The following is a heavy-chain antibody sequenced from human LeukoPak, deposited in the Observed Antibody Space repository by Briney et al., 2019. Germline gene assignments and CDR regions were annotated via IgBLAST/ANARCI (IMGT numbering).Heavy chain of an antibody. Sequence: GGSLRLSCAASGFTFDDFAMHWVRQTPGKGLEWVSLISWDGGTTYYADSVKGRFTISRDNAKNSLYLQMNSLRAEDTAVYYCAGQTQGGSGSRYYYYMDVWANGTTVTISS. J-gene: IGHJ6*03. V-gene: IGHV3-43D*03. CDR2: ISWDGGTT. CDR1: GFTFDDFA. CDR3: AGQTQGGSGSRYYYYMDV. D-gene: IGHD3-10*01.